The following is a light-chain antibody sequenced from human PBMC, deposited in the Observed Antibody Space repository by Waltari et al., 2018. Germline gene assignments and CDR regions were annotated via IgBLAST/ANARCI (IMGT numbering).Light chain of an antibody. Sequence: SSELTQPPSVSVSPGQTARLSCSRDAFPKQYGYWYQQKPGQAPMLVIYRDTERPSGIPERFSGFSSGTTVTLTISGVQAEDEADYYCQSADSSGTYWEFGGGTKLTVL. CDR2: RDT. CDR3: QSADSSGTYWE. V-gene: IGLV3-25*03. J-gene: IGLJ3*02. CDR1: AFPKQY.